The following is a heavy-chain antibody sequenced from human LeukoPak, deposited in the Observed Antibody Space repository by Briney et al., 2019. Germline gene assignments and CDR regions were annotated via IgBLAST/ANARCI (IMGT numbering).Heavy chain of an antibody. CDR2: IKSKTDGGTT. J-gene: IGHJ4*02. D-gene: IGHD6-19*01. V-gene: IGHV3-15*01. CDR3: TTDYLKSAVAYFDY. CDR1: GFTVSSNY. Sequence: NSGGSLRLSCAASGFTVSSNYMSWVRQAPGKGLEWVGRIKSKTDGGTTDYAAPVKGRFTISRDDSKNTLYLQMNSLKTEDTAVYYCTTDYLKSAVAYFDYWGQGTLVTVSS.